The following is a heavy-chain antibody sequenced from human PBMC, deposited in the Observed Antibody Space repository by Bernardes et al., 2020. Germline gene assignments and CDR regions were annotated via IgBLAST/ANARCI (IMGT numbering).Heavy chain of an antibody. V-gene: IGHV4-59*02. J-gene: IGHJ4*02. CDR3: ARAGDSSGYPDY. Sequence: SETLSLTRTVSGASVTSHYWSWVRQPPGGGLEWIGYIYASGTTKYNPSLKSPASISVETSKSQVSLNLKSVTAADTAVYYCARAGDSSGYPDYWGQGTLVIVSS. CDR2: IYASGTT. D-gene: IGHD3-22*01. CDR1: GASVTSHY.